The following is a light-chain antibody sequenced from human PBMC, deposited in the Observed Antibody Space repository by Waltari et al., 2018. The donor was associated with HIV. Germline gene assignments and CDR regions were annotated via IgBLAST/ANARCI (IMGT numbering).Light chain of an antibody. CDR1: QSVLYSSNNKNY. J-gene: IGKJ1*01. V-gene: IGKV4-1*01. Sequence: DIVMTQSPDSLAVSLGERATIHCKSSQSVLYSSNNKNYLAWYQQKPGQPPKLRINWASTRESGVPDRFSCSGAGTDFTLTLSSLQAGDVAVYYCQQYDSSPPTVGQCAKVEIK. CDR3: QQYDSSPPT. CDR2: WAS.